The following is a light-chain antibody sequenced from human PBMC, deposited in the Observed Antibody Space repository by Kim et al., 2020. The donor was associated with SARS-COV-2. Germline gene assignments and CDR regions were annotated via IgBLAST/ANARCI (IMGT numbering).Light chain of an antibody. J-gene: IGLJ3*02. CDR2: DNN. Sequence: QSVLTQPPSVSAAPGQKVTISCSGSSSNIGNNYVSWYQQLPGIAPKLLIYDNNKRPSGIPDRFSGSKSGTSATLGITGLQTGDEADYYCGTWDGSLSAGVFGGGTQLTVL. CDR3: GTWDGSLSAGV. CDR1: SSNIGNNY. V-gene: IGLV1-51*01.